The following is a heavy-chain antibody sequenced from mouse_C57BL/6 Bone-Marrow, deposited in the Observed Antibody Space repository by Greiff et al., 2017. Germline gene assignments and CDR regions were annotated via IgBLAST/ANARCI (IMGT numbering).Heavy chain of an antibody. Sequence: EVQLQESGGGLVKPGGSLKLSCAASGFTFSSYAMSWVSQTPEKRLEWVATISDGGSYTYYPDNVKGRFTISRDNAKNNLYLQMSHLKSEDTAMYYCARPRDYDVAWFSYWGQGTLVTVSA. CDR1: GFTFSSYA. D-gene: IGHD2-4*01. CDR3: ARPRDYDVAWFSY. CDR2: ISDGGSYT. V-gene: IGHV5-4*01. J-gene: IGHJ3*01.